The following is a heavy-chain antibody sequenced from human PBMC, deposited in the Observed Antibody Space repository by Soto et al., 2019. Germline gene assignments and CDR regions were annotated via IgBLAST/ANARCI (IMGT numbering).Heavy chain of an antibody. CDR1: GGTFSSYA. CDR2: IIPIFGTA. V-gene: IGHV1-69*06. J-gene: IGHJ6*02. Sequence: SVKVSCKASGGTFSSYAISWVRQAPGQGLEWMGGIIPIFGTANYAQKFQGRVTITADKSTSTAYMELSSLRSEDTAVYYCAGRQYHCYYNGIDVWGQGTTVTVSS. D-gene: IGHD2-2*01. CDR3: AGRQYHCYYNGIDV.